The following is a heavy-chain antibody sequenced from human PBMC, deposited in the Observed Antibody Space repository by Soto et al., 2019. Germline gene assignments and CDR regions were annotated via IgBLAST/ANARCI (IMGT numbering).Heavy chain of an antibody. CDR3: ARGDCSSTSCYLFYFDL. CDR2: TRNKANSYTT. Sequence: EVQLVESGGGLVQPGGSLRLSCAASGFTYSDHYMDWVRQAPGKGLEWVGRTRNKANSYTTEYAASVKGRFTISRDDSKNSLYLQMNSLKTEDTAVYYCARGDCSSTSCYLFYFDLWGRGTLVTVSS. CDR1: GFTYSDHY. V-gene: IGHV3-72*01. D-gene: IGHD2-2*01. J-gene: IGHJ2*01.